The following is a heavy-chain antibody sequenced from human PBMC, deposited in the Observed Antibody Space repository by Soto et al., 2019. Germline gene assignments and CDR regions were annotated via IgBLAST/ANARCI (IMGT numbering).Heavy chain of an antibody. Sequence: CKASGGTFSSYAISWVRQAPGQGLEWMGGIIPIFGTANYAQKFQGRVTITADESTSTAYMELSSLRSEDTAVYYCARDLAVAGRNFDYWGQGTLVTVSS. CDR2: IIPIFGTA. D-gene: IGHD6-19*01. CDR3: ARDLAVAGRNFDY. V-gene: IGHV1-69*01. CDR1: GGTFSSYA. J-gene: IGHJ4*02.